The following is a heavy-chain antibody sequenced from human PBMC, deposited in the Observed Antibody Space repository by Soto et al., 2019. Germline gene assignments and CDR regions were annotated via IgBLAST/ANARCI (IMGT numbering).Heavy chain of an antibody. CDR2: ISYSGST. Sequence: PSETLSLTCTVSGGSISSGGYYWSWIRQFPGKGLEWIGYISYSGSTYHNPSLRSRLSISRDPSKNQFSLRLSSVTAADTALYYCARAATVTLYDAFDLWGQGTMVTVSS. CDR3: ARAATVTLYDAFDL. CDR1: GGSISSGGYY. J-gene: IGHJ3*01. V-gene: IGHV4-31*03. D-gene: IGHD4-17*01.